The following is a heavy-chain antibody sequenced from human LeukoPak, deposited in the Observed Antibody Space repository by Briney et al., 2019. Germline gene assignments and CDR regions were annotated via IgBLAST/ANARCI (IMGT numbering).Heavy chain of an antibody. CDR1: GGSFSGYY. D-gene: IGHD6-13*01. CDR2: INHSGST. V-gene: IGHV4-34*01. J-gene: IGHJ2*01. CDR3: ARGLRGIAAAGTHRPTYFDL. Sequence: PSETLSLTCAVYGGSFSGYYWSWIRQPPGKGLEWIGEINHSGSTNYNPSLKSRVTISVDTSKNQFSLKLSSVTAADTAVYYCARGLRGIAAAGTHRPTYFDLWGRGTLVTVSS.